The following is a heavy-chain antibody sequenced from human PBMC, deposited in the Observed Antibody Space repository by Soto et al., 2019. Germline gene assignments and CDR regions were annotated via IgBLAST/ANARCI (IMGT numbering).Heavy chain of an antibody. J-gene: IGHJ6*02. CDR2: ISAYNGNT. CDR3: ASANYYDSSGYYLSPWLDYYYGMDV. D-gene: IGHD3-22*01. V-gene: IGHV1-18*01. CDR1: GYTFTSYG. Sequence: GASVKVSCKASGYTFTSYGISWVRQAPGQGLEWMGWISAYNGNTNYAQKLQGRVTMTTDTSTSTAYMELRSLRSDDTAVYYCASANYYDSSGYYLSPWLDYYYGMDVWGQGTTVTVSS.